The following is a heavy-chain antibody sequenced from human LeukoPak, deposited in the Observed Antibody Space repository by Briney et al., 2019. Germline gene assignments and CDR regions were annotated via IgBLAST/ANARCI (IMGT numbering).Heavy chain of an antibody. Sequence: ASVTVSCMASGYTFTGYYMQWVRQAPGQGLAWMGWINPNSGGTNYAQEFQGRVTMTMDTSISKAYMELSRLRADDTAVYYCARAIGNKGLDYWGQGTLVTVSS. V-gene: IGHV1-2*02. D-gene: IGHD2/OR15-2a*01. CDR2: INPNSGGT. J-gene: IGHJ4*02. CDR3: ARAIGNKGLDY. CDR1: GYTFTGYY.